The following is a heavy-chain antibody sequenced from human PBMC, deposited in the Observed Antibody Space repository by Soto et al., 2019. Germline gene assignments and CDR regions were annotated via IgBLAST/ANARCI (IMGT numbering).Heavy chain of an antibody. CDR2: IWYDGSNK. Sequence: GGSLRLSCAASGFTFSSYGMHWVRQAPGKGLEWVAVIWYDGSNKYYADSVKGRFTISRDNSKNTLYLQMNSLRAEDTAVYYCARAFCSSTSCYAGGAFDYWGQGTLVTVSS. J-gene: IGHJ4*02. CDR3: ARAFCSSTSCYAGGAFDY. CDR1: GFTFSSYG. D-gene: IGHD2-2*01. V-gene: IGHV3-33*01.